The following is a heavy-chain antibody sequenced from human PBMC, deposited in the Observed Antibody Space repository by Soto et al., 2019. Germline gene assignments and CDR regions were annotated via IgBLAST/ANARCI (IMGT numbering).Heavy chain of an antibody. CDR3: AKDISSSWEFDY. D-gene: IGHD6-13*01. J-gene: IGHJ4*02. V-gene: IGHV3-9*01. CDR1: GFTFDDYA. CDR2: ISWNSGSI. Sequence: EVQLVESGGGLVQPGRSLRLSCAASGFTFDDYAMHWVRQAPGKGLEWVSGISWNSGSIGYADSVKGRFTISRDNAKNSLYLQMNSLRAEDTAVYYCAKDISSSWEFDYWGQGTLVTVSS.